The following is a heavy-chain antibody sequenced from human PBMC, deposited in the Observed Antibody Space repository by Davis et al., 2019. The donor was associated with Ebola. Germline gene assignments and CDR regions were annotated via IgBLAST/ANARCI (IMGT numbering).Heavy chain of an antibody. Sequence: GESLKISCAASGFTFSSYSMNWVRQAPGKGLEWVSYISSSSSTIYYADSVKGRFTISRDNAKNTLYLQMNSLRAEDTAVYYCAKGLSRYCSGGSCYYTVGFYGMDVWGKGTTVTVSS. CDR2: ISSSSSTI. V-gene: IGHV3-48*04. CDR3: AKGLSRYCSGGSCYYTVGFYGMDV. J-gene: IGHJ6*04. CDR1: GFTFSSYS. D-gene: IGHD2-15*01.